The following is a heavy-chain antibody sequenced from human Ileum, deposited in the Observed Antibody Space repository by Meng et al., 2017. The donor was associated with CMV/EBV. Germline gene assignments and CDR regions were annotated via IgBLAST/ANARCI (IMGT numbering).Heavy chain of an antibody. J-gene: IGHJ4*02. D-gene: IGHD2-2*01. Sequence: SVKVSCKASGGTFSNYAISWVRQAPGQGLEWMGGIIPILGITNYAQKFQGKFTITADKSTSTASMELSSLRSEDTAVYYCARDDGYCTTPDCYDLDYWGPGKLVNGAS. V-gene: IGHV1-69*10. CDR1: GGTFSNYA. CDR3: ARDDGYCTTPDCYDLDY. CDR2: IIPILGIT.